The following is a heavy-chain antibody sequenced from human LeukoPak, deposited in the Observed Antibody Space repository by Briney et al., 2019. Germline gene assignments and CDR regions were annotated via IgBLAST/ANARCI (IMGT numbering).Heavy chain of an antibody. CDR1: GFTFSSYG. D-gene: IGHD1-26*01. V-gene: IGHV3-30*18. CDR3: AKVELQWSYLSLPDY. Sequence: GGSLRLSCAASGFTFSSYGMHWVRQAPGKGLEWVAVISYDGSDKYYADSVKGRLTISRDNSKNTLYLQMNSLRAEDTAVYYCAKVELQWSYLSLPDYWGQGTLVTVSS. J-gene: IGHJ4*02. CDR2: ISYDGSDK.